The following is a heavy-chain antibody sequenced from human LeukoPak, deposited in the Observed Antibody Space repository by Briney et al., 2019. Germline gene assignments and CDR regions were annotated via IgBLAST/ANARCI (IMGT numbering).Heavy chain of an antibody. J-gene: IGHJ4*02. CDR2: ISAYNGNT. Sequence: ASVKVSCKASGYTFTSYGISWVRQAPGQGLEWMGWISAYNGNTNYAQKLQGRVTMTTDTSTSTAYMELRSLRSDDTAVYYCAGSGYCSGGSCYSGDYWGQGTLVTVSS. V-gene: IGHV1-18*01. CDR1: GYTFTSYG. CDR3: AGSGYCSGGSCYSGDY. D-gene: IGHD2-15*01.